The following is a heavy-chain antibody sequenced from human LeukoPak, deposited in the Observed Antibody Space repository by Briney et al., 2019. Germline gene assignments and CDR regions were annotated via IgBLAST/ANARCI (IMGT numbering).Heavy chain of an antibody. CDR2: INHSGST. D-gene: IGHD5-12*01. V-gene: IGHV4-34*01. Sequence: PSETLSLTCAVYGGSFSAYYWSWIRQPPGKGLEWIGEINHSGSTNYNPSLKSRVTISVDTSKNQFSLKLSSVTAADTAVYYCARGGYSGYDDFDYWGQGTLVTVSS. CDR1: GGSFSAYY. J-gene: IGHJ4*02. CDR3: ARGGYSGYDDFDY.